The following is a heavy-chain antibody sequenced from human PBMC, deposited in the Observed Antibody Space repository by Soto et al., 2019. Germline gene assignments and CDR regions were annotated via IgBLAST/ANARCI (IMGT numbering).Heavy chain of an antibody. J-gene: IGHJ3*02. Sequence: HPGGSLRLSCAASGFTFSSYGMHWVRQAPGKGLEWVAVISYDGSNKYYADSVKGRFTISRDNSKNTLYLQMNSLRAEDTAVYYCGGYYNSSGYYFDAFDIWGQGTMVT. CDR2: ISYDGSNK. CDR3: GGYYNSSGYYFDAFDI. V-gene: IGHV3-30*03. D-gene: IGHD3-22*01. CDR1: GFTFSSYG.